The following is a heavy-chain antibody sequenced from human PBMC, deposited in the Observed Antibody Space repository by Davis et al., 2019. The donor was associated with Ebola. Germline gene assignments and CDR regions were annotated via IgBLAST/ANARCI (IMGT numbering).Heavy chain of an antibody. CDR2: IKQDGSEK. D-gene: IGHD1-26*01. J-gene: IGHJ4*02. CDR3: ARDKHRWELHYFDY. CDR1: GFTFSSYW. V-gene: IGHV3-7*03. Sequence: GESLKISCAASGFTFSSYWMSWVRQAPGKGLEWVANIKQDGSEKYYVDSVKGRFTISRDNAKNSLYLQMNSLRAEDTAVYYCARDKHRWELHYFDYWGQGTLVTVSS.